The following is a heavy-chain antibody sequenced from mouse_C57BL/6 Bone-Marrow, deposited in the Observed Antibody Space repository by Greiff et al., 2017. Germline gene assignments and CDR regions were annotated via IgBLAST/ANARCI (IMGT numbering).Heavy chain of an antibody. CDR2: IYIGNGYT. CDR1: GYTFTSYG. Sequence: EVQLQQSGAELVRPGSSVKMSCKTSGYTFTSYGINWVKQRPGQGLEWIGYIYIGNGYTDYNEKFKGKATLTSDTSSSTAYMQLSSLTSEDSAIYFCARLGLRQEWYFDVWGKGTTVTVSS. D-gene: IGHD2-4*01. V-gene: IGHV1-58*01. J-gene: IGHJ1*03. CDR3: ARLGLRQEWYFDV.